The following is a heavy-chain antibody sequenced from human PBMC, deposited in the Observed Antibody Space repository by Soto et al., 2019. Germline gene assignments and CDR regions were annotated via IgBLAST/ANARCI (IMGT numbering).Heavy chain of an antibody. CDR3: ARHSNFVPFDY. V-gene: IGHV4-39*01. CDR1: GGSITSDIYY. J-gene: IGHJ4*02. D-gene: IGHD1-1*01. Sequence: QLQLQESGPGLAKPSETLSLTCTVSGGSITSDIYYWGWVRQPPGKGLEWIGSIYYSGSIYYSGNTYYNPSLKSRVTISVDTSKNQFSLKLSSVTAADTAMYYCARHSNFVPFDYWGQGTLVTVSS. CDR2: IYYSGSIYYSGNT.